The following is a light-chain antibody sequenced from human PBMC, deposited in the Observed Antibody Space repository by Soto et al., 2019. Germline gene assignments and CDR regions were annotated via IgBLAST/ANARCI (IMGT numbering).Light chain of an antibody. V-gene: IGKV1-5*03. J-gene: IGKJ3*01. CDR3: QHYNTYSWFT. CDR1: QTISNW. Sequence: DIQMTQSPSILSASVGDTVTITCRASQTISNWLAWYQQKPGKAPKLLIYQASTLESGVPSRFSGSGSETEFTLTISSVQPDDFATYYCQHYNTYSWFTFGPGTKVDIK. CDR2: QAS.